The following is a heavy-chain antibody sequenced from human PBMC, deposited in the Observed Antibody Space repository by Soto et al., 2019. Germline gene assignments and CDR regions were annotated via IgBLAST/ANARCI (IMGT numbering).Heavy chain of an antibody. D-gene: IGHD2-8*01. CDR3: AKDTRNLLLMVYAGGPADY. CDR1: GFTFSSYA. CDR2: ISGSGGST. J-gene: IGHJ4*02. V-gene: IGHV3-23*01. Sequence: PGGSLRLSCAASGFTFSSYAMSWVRQAPGKGLEWVSAISGSGGSTYYADSVKGRFTISRDNSKNTLYLQMNSLRAEDTAVYYCAKDTRNLLLMVYAGGPADYWGQGTLVTVSS.